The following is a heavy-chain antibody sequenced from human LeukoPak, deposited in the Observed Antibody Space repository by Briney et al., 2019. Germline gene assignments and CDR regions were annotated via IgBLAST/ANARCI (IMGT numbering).Heavy chain of an antibody. V-gene: IGHV4-34*01. CDR2: INHSGST. Sequence: SETLSLTCAVYGGSFSGYYWSWIRQPPGKGLEWIGEINHSGSTNYNPSLKSRVTISVDTSKNQFSLKLSSVTAADTAVYYCAREFSDPDYYYGMDVWGQGTTVTVSS. CDR3: AREFSDPDYYYGMDV. D-gene: IGHD1-26*01. J-gene: IGHJ6*02. CDR1: GGSFSGYY.